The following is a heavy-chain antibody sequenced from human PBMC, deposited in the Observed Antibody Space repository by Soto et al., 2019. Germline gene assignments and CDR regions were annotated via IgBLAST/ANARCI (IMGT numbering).Heavy chain of an antibody. J-gene: IGHJ4*02. CDR1: GYTFTSYG. V-gene: IGHV1-18*04. CDR3: ARSHNYFDA. Sequence: QVYLVQSGAEVKKPGASVKVSCKASGYTFTSYGFSWVRQAPGQALEWMGWISTYNGDTNYAQKFQGRVTMTTDTSTNTVYMELRSLRSDDTAVYYCARSHNYFDAWGQGTLVTVSS. CDR2: ISTYNGDT.